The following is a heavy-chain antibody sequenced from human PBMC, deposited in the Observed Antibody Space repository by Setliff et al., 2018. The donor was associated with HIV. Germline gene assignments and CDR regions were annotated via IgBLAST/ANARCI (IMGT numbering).Heavy chain of an antibody. J-gene: IGHJ5*02. CDR2: INPNRGGT. D-gene: IGHD4-17*01. CDR1: GYSFTDYY. CDR3: ARDGDYGEYGA. Sequence: ASVKVSCKASGYSFTDYYMHWVRQAPGQGLEWMGWINPNRGGTNYAQKFQGRVTMTRDTSITTAYMELSRVRSDDTAVYYCARDGDYGEYGAWGQGTLVTVSS. V-gene: IGHV1-2*02.